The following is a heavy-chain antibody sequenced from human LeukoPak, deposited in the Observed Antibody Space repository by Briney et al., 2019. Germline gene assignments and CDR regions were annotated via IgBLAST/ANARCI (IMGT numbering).Heavy chain of an antibody. CDR1: GFTFSIYD. CDR2: IGTAGDT. CDR3: ARARHYDILTGKAYYYGMDV. V-gene: IGHV3-13*01. J-gene: IGHJ6*02. D-gene: IGHD3-9*01. Sequence: GGSLRLSCAASGFTFSIYDMHWVRQATGKGLEWVSAIGTAGDTYYPGSVKGRFTISRENAKNSLYLQMNSLRAGDTAVYYCARARHYDILTGKAYYYGMDVWGQGTTVTVSS.